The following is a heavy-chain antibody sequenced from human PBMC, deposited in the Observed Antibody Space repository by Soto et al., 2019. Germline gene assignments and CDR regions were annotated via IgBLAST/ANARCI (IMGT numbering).Heavy chain of an antibody. CDR2: ISAYNGNT. CDR3: ARDLGVTAPSGYFDY. CDR1: GYTFTSYG. J-gene: IGHJ4*02. V-gene: IGHV1-18*04. Sequence: ASVKVSCKASGYTFTSYGISWVRQAPGQGLEWMGWISAYNGNTNYAQKLQGRVTMTTDTSTSTAYMELRSLRSDDTAVYYCARDLGVTAPSGYFDYWGQGTLVTSPQ. D-gene: IGHD2-21*02.